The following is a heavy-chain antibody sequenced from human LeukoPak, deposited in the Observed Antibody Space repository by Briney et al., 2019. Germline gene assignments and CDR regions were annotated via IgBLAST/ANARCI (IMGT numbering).Heavy chain of an antibody. CDR2: ISGSGGST. V-gene: IGHV3-23*01. CDR1: GFTLSRYA. J-gene: IGHJ4*02. Sequence: GGSLRLSCAASGFTLSRYAMSWVRQAPGKGLEWVSAISGSGGSTYYADSVKGRLTISRDNSKNTLYLQMNSLRAEDTAVYYCAKGDATCISPVDYWGQGTLVTVSS. CDR3: AKGDATCISPVDY. D-gene: IGHD2-2*01.